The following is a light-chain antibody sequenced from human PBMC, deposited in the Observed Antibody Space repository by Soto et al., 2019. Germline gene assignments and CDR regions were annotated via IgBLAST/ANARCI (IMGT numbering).Light chain of an antibody. CDR1: QSLGAG. CDR3: QQYTEWPLT. CDR2: GVS. Sequence: EIVMTQSPATLSLSPGERATLSCRASQSLGAGLAWYQQKPGQAPRLLIYGVSTRGTGVPARFSGGGSGTQFTLTISSLQSEDFAVYYCQQYTEWPLTFGGGTKVDIK. J-gene: IGKJ4*01. V-gene: IGKV3-15*01.